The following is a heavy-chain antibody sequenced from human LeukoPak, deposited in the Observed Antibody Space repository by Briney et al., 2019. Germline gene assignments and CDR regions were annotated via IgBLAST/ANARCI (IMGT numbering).Heavy chain of an antibody. CDR2: ISSSSSYI. V-gene: IGHV3-11*06. CDR1: GFTFSDYY. Sequence: PGGSLRPSCAASGFTFSDYYMSWIRQAPGKGLEWVSSISSSSSYIYYADSVKGRFTISRDNAKNSLYLQMNSLRAEDTAVYYCARWPQKYYYDSSGYPPPYYYYMDVWGKGTTVTVSS. J-gene: IGHJ6*03. CDR3: ARWPQKYYYDSSGYPPPYYYYMDV. D-gene: IGHD3-22*01.